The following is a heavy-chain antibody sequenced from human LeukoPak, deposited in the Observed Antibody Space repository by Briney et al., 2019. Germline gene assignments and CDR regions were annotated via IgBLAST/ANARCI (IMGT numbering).Heavy chain of an antibody. CDR1: GGSISSYY. D-gene: IGHD3-22*01. CDR2: IYYSGST. V-gene: IGHV4-59*01. CDR3: ARASPPDYYDSSGYSD. J-gene: IGHJ4*02. Sequence: SETLSLTCTVSGGSISSYYWSWIRQPPGKGLEWIGYIYYSGSTNYNPSLKSRVTISVDTSKNQFSLKLSSVTAADTAVYYCARASPPDYYDSSGYSDWGQGTLVTVSS.